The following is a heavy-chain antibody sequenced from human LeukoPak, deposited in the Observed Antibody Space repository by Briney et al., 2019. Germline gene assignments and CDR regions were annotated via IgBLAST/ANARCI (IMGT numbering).Heavy chain of an antibody. CDR2: ISGSGGSK. V-gene: IGHV3-23*01. Sequence: GGSLRLSCAASGFTFSSYAMSWVRQAPGKGLEWVSAISGSGGSKYYADSVKGRFTISRDNSKNTLYLQMNSLRAEDTAVYYCAKGRWFGELLPNWFDPWGQGTLVTVSS. D-gene: IGHD3-10*01. CDR3: AKGRWFGELLPNWFDP. J-gene: IGHJ5*02. CDR1: GFTFSSYA.